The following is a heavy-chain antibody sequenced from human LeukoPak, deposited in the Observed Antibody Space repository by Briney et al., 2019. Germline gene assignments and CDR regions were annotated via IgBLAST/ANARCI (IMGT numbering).Heavy chain of an antibody. CDR3: ATQRDRRPFDL. V-gene: IGHV4-31*03. CDR1: GGSISSGGYY. CDR2: IYYSGST. J-gene: IGHJ5*02. D-gene: IGHD6-25*01. Sequence: SETLSLTCTVSGGSISSGGYYWSWIRQHPGKGLEWIGYIYYSGSTYYNPSLKSRVTISVDTSKNQFSLKLSSVTAADTAVYYCATQRDRRPFDLWGQGTLVTVSS.